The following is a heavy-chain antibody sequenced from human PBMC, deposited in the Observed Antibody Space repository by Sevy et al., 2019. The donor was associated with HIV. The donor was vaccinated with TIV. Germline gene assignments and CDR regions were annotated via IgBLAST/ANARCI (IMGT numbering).Heavy chain of an antibody. Sequence: GGSLRLSCAASGFTFSSYSMNWVRQAPGKGLEWVSSISGSSNYIYYADSMKGRFTISRDKAKNSLYLQMNSLRAEDTAVYYCARRDCNITSCHRGDAFDIWGQGTMVTVSS. CDR3: ARRDCNITSCHRGDAFDI. D-gene: IGHD2-2*01. CDR1: GFTFSSYS. J-gene: IGHJ3*02. CDR2: ISGSSNYI. V-gene: IGHV3-21*01.